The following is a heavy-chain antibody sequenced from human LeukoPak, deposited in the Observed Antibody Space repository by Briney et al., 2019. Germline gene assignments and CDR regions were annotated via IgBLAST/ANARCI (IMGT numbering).Heavy chain of an antibody. J-gene: IGHJ4*02. CDR2: IWYDGSNK. CDR3: ARIFSNKFYYGSGSHLDY. D-gene: IGHD3-10*01. V-gene: IGHV3-33*01. Sequence: GGSLRLSCAASGFTFNSYGMHWVRQAPGKGLEWVAFIWYDGSNKYFADSVKGRFTISRDNSRNTLYLQMNSLRAEDTAVYYCARIFSNKFYYGSGSHLDYWGQGTLVTVSS. CDR1: GFTFNSYG.